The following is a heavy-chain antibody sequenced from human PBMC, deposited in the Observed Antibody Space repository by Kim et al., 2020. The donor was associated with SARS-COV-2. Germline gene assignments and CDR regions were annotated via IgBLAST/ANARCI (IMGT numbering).Heavy chain of an antibody. CDR3: ARDHCSGGSCYFRYYYYGMDV. CDR2: INTNIGNP. D-gene: IGHD2-15*01. V-gene: IGHV7-4-1*02. J-gene: IGHJ6*02. Sequence: ASVKVSCKASGYTFTSYAMNWVRQAPGQGLEWMGWINTNIGNPTYAQGFTRRFVFSLDTSVSTAYLQISSLKAEDTAVYYCARDHCSGGSCYFRYYYYGMDVWGQGTTVTVSS. CDR1: GYTFTSYA.